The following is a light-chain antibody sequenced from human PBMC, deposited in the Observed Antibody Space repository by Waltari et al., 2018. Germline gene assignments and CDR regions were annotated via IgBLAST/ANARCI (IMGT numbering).Light chain of an antibody. J-gene: IGLJ1*01. CDR1: SSDVGGYTS. V-gene: IGLV2-8*01. CDR2: DVN. Sequence: QSALTQPPSASGSPGQTVTVSCTGTSSDVGGYTSVSWFQHHPGKAPKLIITDVNKRPSGVPDRFSGSKSGNTASLTVSGLQAEDEADYYCLSYAGNNGYFFGSGTRVTVL. CDR3: LSYAGNNGYF.